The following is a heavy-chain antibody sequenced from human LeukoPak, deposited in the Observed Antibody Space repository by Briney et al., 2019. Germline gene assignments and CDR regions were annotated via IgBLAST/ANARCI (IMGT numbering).Heavy chain of an antibody. CDR1: GYTFTSYD. D-gene: IGHD7-27*01. CDR2: MSPNSGDT. Sequence: ASVKVPCKASGYTFTSYDFNWVRQATGQRPEWMGWMSPNSGDTGYAQKFQDRVTMTRNTSISTAYMELSSLRSDDTAVYYCARGPPNWGYDYWGPGTLVTVSS. J-gene: IGHJ4*02. V-gene: IGHV1-8*01. CDR3: ARGPPNWGYDY.